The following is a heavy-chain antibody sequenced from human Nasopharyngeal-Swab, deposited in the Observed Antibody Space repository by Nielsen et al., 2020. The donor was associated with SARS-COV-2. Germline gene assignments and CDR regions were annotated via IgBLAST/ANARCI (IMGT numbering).Heavy chain of an antibody. Sequence: VRQMPGKGLEWVSLISGDGGGTYYADSVKGRFTISRDNSKNSLYLQMNSLRTEDTALYYCAKAHCSSTSCYHRGGPMDVWGKGTTVTVSS. J-gene: IGHJ6*03. V-gene: IGHV3-43*02. CDR3: AKAHCSSTSCYHRGGPMDV. CDR2: ISGDGGGT. D-gene: IGHD2-2*01.